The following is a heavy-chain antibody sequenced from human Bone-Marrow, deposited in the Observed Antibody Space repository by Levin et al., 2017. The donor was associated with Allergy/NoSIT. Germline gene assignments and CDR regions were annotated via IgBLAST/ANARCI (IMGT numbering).Heavy chain of an antibody. V-gene: IGHV3-9*01. D-gene: IGHD1/OR15-1a*01. CDR1: KFMFDDYG. Sequence: SLKISCATSKFMFDDYGMYWVRQAPGKGLEWVSGISWNSGKTHYADSVKGRFVISRDNAKNSLYLQMNSLRTEDTALYYCVKSLNTMTIHEGFDFWGQGTMVTVSA. CDR2: ISWNSGKT. CDR3: VKSLNTMTIHEGFDF. J-gene: IGHJ3*01.